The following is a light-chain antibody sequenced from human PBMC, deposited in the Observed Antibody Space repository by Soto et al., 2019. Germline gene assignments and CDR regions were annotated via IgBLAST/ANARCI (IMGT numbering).Light chain of an antibody. CDR2: KAS. CDR3: LHDYSYPRT. CDR1: QSISRY. V-gene: IGKV1-6*01. J-gene: IGKJ1*01. Sequence: IQMTQSPSSLSASVGDRVTITCRASQSISRYLNWYQQKPGKAPKLLIYKASSLQSGVPSRFSGSGSGADFTLTIRSLQPEDSATYYCLHDYSYPRTFGQGTKVDIK.